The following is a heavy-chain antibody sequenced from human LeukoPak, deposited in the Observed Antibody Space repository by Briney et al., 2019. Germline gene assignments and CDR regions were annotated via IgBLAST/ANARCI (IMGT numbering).Heavy chain of an antibody. D-gene: IGHD3-10*01. Sequence: SVKVSCKASGGTFSSYAISWVRQAPGQGLEWMGGIIPIFGTANYAQKFQARVTITADKSTSTAYMELSSLRSEDTAVYYCAKLMSYGSGSYYQGADYWGQGTLVTVSS. CDR1: GGTFSSYA. CDR2: IIPIFGTA. J-gene: IGHJ4*02. V-gene: IGHV1-69*06. CDR3: AKLMSYGSGSYYQGADY.